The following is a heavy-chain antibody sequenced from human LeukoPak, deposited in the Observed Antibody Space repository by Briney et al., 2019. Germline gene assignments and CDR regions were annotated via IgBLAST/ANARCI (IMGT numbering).Heavy chain of an antibody. V-gene: IGHV4-4*07. CDR1: GGSISSYY. CDR2: IYTSGST. J-gene: IGHJ5*02. CDR3: ARDQGGRNYGSGSYYKNWFDP. Sequence: SETLSLTCTVSGGSISSYYWSWIRQPAGKGLEWIGRIYTSGSTNYNPSLKSRVTMSVDTSKNQFSLKLSSVTAADTAVYYCARDQGGRNYGSGSYYKNWFDPWGQGTLVTVSP. D-gene: IGHD3-10*01.